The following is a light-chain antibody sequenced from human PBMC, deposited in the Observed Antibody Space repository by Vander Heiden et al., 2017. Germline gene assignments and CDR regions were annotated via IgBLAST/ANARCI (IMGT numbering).Light chain of an antibody. CDR3: QQYGSSPPYT. V-gene: IGKV3-20*01. Sequence: EIVLTQSPGTLSLSPGERATLPCRASQSVSSSYLAWYQQKPGQAPRLLIYGASSRATGIPDRFSGSGSGTDFTLTISRREPEDFAVYYCQQYGSSPPYTFGQGTKLEIK. J-gene: IGKJ2*01. CDR1: QSVSSSY. CDR2: GAS.